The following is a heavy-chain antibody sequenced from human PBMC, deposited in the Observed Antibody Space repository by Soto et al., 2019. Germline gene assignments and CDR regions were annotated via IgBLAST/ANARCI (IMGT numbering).Heavy chain of an antibody. CDR2: INTYNGMT. V-gene: IGHV1-18*01. CDR1: GYTFINYH. J-gene: IGHJ4*02. D-gene: IGHD5-12*01. Sequence: QVQLVQSGGEVKKPGDSVTVSCKASGYTFINYHITWVRQAPGQGLEWMAWINTYNGMTDYAQKFQGRVTMTRDTSTSTAYMELRNLGSDDTAVYFCAKSPRGEMATDWGQGTLVTVSS. CDR3: AKSPRGEMATD.